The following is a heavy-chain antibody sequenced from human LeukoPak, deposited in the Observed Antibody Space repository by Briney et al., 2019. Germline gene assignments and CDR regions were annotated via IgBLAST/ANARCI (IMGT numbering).Heavy chain of an antibody. J-gene: IGHJ4*02. V-gene: IGHV3-48*03. Sequence: PGGSLRLSCAASGFTFSSYEMNWVRQAPGKGLEWVSGISGSGGNAYYADSVKGRFTISRDNAKNSLYLQMNSLRAEDTAVYYCARDSVRGYSGYEADYWGQGTLVTVSS. CDR1: GFTFSSYE. CDR2: ISGSGGNA. D-gene: IGHD5-12*01. CDR3: ARDSVRGYSGYEADY.